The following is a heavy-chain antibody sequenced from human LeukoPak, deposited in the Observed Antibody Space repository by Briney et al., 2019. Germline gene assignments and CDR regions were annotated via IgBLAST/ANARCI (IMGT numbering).Heavy chain of an antibody. D-gene: IGHD6-13*01. CDR1: GFIYNTYA. CDR3: GKQFSSSWQFDP. J-gene: IGHJ5*02. V-gene: IGHV3-23*01. Sequence: PGGSLRLSCAVSGFIYNTYAMTRVRQAPGKGLEWVSSIDNSGDYTYYADSVKGRFTISRDNSRNTLYLQMSSLRVEDTALYYCGKQFSSSWQFDPRGQGTLVTVSS. CDR2: IDNSGDYT.